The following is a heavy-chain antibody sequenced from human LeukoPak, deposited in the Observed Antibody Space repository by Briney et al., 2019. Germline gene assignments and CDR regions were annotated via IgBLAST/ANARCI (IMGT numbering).Heavy chain of an antibody. J-gene: IGHJ4*02. D-gene: IGHD3-3*01. V-gene: IGHV3-23*01. CDR3: ARVPGVLLTIFNLGYFDY. CDR1: GFTFNNYA. CDR2: IGGSGGGT. Sequence: PGGSLRLSCAASGFTFNNYAMTWVRQAPGKGLEWVSAIGGSGGGTYYADSVKGRFTISRDNSKNTLYLQMNSLRAEDTAVYYCARVPGVLLTIFNLGYFDYWGQGTLVTVSS.